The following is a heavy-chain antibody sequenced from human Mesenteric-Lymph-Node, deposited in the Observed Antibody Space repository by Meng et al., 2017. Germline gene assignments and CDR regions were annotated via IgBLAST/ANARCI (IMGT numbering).Heavy chain of an antibody. D-gene: IGHD1-26*01. CDR3: TNQLLDY. V-gene: IGHV3-15*01. Sequence: EAQLVESGGGLVNPWGSLRLSCAAPGFTFSNAWMNWVRQAPGKGLEWVGRIKSKSDGGTADYAAPVKGRFTISRDDSKNTLYLQMNSPKTEDTAVYYCTNQLLDYWGQGTLVTVSS. CDR1: GFTFSNAW. J-gene: IGHJ4*02. CDR2: IKSKSDGGTA.